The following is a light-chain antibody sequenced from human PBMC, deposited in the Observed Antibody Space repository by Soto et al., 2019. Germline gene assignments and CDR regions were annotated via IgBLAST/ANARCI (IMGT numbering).Light chain of an antibody. CDR2: GAS. CDR1: QSFSSSY. V-gene: IGKV3-20*01. Sequence: EIVLTQSPGTLSLSPGERATLSCRASQSFSSSYLAWYQPKPGQAPRLLIYGASSRATGIPDRFSDSGSGTYFTLTISRLEPEDFAVYYCQQYGSSPPITFGQGTRLEI. J-gene: IGKJ5*01. CDR3: QQYGSSPPIT.